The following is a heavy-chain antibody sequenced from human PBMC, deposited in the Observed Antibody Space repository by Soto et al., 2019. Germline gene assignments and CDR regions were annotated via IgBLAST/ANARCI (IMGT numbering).Heavy chain of an antibody. CDR1: GGTFSSYA. CDR2: IIPIFGTA. D-gene: IGHD2-21*02. CDR3: ARDLLVVTAIPTGLYYYGMDV. V-gene: IGHV1-69*13. Sequence: ASVKVSCKASGGTFSSYAISWVRQAPGQGLEWMGGIIPIFGTANYAQKFQGRVTITADESTSTAYMELSSLRSEDTAVYYCARDLLVVTAIPTGLYYYGMDVWGQGTTVTVSS. J-gene: IGHJ6*02.